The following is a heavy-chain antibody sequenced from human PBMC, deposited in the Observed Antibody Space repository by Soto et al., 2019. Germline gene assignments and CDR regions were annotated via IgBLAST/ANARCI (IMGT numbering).Heavy chain of an antibody. D-gene: IGHD5-12*01. Sequence: QVQMVESGGGVAQPGRSLRLSCAASGFSFENYGMHWVRQAPGRGLEWVAIIWYDGSLQYYAAAVKGRFTISRDNSKNTLYLEMNSLRAEDTAVYYCANLWGDGYNLGQDYNGMDVWGQGTTVIVSS. CDR1: GFSFENYG. CDR2: IWYDGSLQ. V-gene: IGHV3-33*06. J-gene: IGHJ6*02. CDR3: ANLWGDGYNLGQDYNGMDV.